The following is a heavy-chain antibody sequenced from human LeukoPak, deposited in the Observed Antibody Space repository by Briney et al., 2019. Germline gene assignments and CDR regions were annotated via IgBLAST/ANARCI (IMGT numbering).Heavy chain of an antibody. Sequence: GGSLRLSCAASGFTVTSIHMTWVRQAPGKGLEWVSYISSSGSTIYYADSVKGRFTISRDNAKNSLYLQMNSLRAEDTAVYYCARGLRSGSSSAFDIWGQGTMVTVSS. D-gene: IGHD1-26*01. V-gene: IGHV3-48*03. CDR1: GFTVTSIH. CDR2: ISSSGSTI. CDR3: ARGLRSGSSSAFDI. J-gene: IGHJ3*02.